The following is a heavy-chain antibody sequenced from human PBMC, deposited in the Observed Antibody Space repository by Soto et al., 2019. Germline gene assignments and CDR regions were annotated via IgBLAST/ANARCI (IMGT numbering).Heavy chain of an antibody. J-gene: IGHJ4*02. CDR3: VRASYSYATAFVWAYYFDY. D-gene: IGHD5-18*01. CDR1: GFTFGDYA. CDR2: IRSKAYGGTT. V-gene: IGHV3-49*03. Sequence: GGSLRLSCTASGFTFGDYAMSWFRQAPGKGLEWVGFIRSKAYGGTTEYAASVKGRFTISRDDSKSIAYLQMNSLKTEDTAVYYCVRASYSYATAFVWAYYFDYWGQGTPVTVSS.